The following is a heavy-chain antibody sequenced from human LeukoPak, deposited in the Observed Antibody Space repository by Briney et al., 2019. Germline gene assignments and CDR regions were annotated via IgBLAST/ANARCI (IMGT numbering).Heavy chain of an antibody. CDR3: AREGGPYRPLDY. V-gene: IGHV4-4*02. J-gene: IGHJ4*02. CDR2: VNLQGST. Sequence: PSGTLSLTCGVSGGSIISTNYWTWVRQPPGKGLEWIGEVNLQGSTNYNPSLMGRVAISVDMSENHISLQLTSVTAADTAVYYCAREGGPYRPLDYSGQGTLVTVSS. CDR1: GGSIISTNY.